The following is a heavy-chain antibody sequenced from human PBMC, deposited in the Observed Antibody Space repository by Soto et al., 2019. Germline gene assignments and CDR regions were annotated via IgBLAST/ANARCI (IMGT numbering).Heavy chain of an antibody. Sequence: QVQLQESGPGLVKASETLSPTCTVSGGSISNYYWSWLRQPPGKGLEWIGYIYYSGSTKYNPSLKSRVTISVDTSKNQFSLKLTSVTAADTAVYYCARDNYYDSTGTFDYWGQGTLVTVSS. V-gene: IGHV4-59*01. CDR3: ARDNYYDSTGTFDY. CDR2: IYYSGST. J-gene: IGHJ4*02. CDR1: GGSISNYY. D-gene: IGHD3-22*01.